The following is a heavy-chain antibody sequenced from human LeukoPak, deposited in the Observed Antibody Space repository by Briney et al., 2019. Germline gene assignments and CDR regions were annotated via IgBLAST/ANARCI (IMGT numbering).Heavy chain of an antibody. D-gene: IGHD1/OR15-1a*01. CDR3: VRAGHGTAAGLFDS. V-gene: IGHV6-1*01. CDR1: GDSASSNTVI. CDR2: TYYRSKWYS. J-gene: IGHJ4*02. Sequence: SQTLSLTCAISGDSASSNTVIWNWIRESPSRGLEWLGRTYYRSKWYSDSAMSVKSRITINPDTSKNQFSLQLNSVTPEDTAVYYCVRAGHGTAAGLFDSWGQGTQVTVSS.